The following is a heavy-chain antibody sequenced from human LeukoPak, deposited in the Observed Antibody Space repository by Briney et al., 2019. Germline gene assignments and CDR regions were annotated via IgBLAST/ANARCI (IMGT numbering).Heavy chain of an antibody. CDR3: ASRGYYDNSGYFRN. CDR2: IYYTGST. J-gene: IGHJ4*02. V-gene: IGHV4-59*01. D-gene: IGHD3-22*01. Sequence: PSETLSLNCTVSGASISRYYWSWIRQPPGKGLEWIGYIYYTGSTNYNPSLKSRVTISFDTSRNQFSLQLSSVTAADTAMYYYASRGYYDNSGYFRNWGQGTLVTVSS. CDR1: GASISRYY.